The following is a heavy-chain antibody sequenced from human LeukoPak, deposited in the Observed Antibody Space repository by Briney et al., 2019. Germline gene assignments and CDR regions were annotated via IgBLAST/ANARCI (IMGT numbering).Heavy chain of an antibody. CDR2: ISSSSSYI. D-gene: IGHD1-1*01. Sequence: GGSLRLSCAASGFTFSSYSMNWVRQAPGKGLEWVSSISSSSSYIYYADSVKGRFTISRDSAKNSLYLQMNSLRAEDTAVYYCARDRVSRSGTDPFDYWGQGTLVTVSS. J-gene: IGHJ4*02. CDR1: GFTFSSYS. CDR3: ARDRVSRSGTDPFDY. V-gene: IGHV3-21*01.